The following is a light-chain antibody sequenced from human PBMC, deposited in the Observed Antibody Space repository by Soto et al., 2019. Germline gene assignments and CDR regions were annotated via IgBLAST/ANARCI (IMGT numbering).Light chain of an antibody. Sequence: DIKMTQSPSTLSASVGDTVTLPCRASQSISSWLAWYQQKPGNGPKILIYDASSLERGVPSKCRGSGSGTEFTLTISNLHPDDFATYYCQQYSSYWTFGQGTKVDI. V-gene: IGKV1-5*01. CDR3: QQYSSYWT. J-gene: IGKJ1*01. CDR2: DAS. CDR1: QSISSW.